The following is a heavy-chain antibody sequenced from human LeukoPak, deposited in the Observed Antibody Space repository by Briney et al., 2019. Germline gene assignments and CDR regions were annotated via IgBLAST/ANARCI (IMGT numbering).Heavy chain of an antibody. J-gene: IGHJ4*02. V-gene: IGHV4-39*01. D-gene: IGHD3-10*01. CDR3: ARLHMVRRVHPDY. Sequence: SGTLSLTRTVSLGSISSSSYYGGWIRQPPGEGLEWLGSIYYSGSAYYNPSLKSRVTIYVDTSKNQFSLKLSSVTAADTAVYYCARLHMVRRVHPDYWGQGTLVTVSS. CDR2: IYYSGSA. CDR1: LGSISSSSYY.